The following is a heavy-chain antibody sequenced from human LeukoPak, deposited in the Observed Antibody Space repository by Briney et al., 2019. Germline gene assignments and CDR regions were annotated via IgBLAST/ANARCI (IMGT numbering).Heavy chain of an antibody. CDR1: GFTFSSYA. D-gene: IGHD4-17*01. CDR3: ARNGDPTLDY. J-gene: IGHJ4*02. Sequence: PGRSLRLSCAASGFTFSSYAMHWVRQAPGKGLEWVAVISYNGRNKYYADPVKGRFTISRDNSKNPLYLQMNSLRAEDTAVYYCARNGDPTLDYWGQGTLVTVSS. CDR2: ISYNGRNK. V-gene: IGHV3-30*04.